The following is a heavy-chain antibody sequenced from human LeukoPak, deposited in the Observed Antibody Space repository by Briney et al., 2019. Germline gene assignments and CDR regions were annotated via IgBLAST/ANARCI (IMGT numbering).Heavy chain of an antibody. CDR3: ARDRGLGITGTKNWFDP. D-gene: IGHD1-20*01. V-gene: IGHV4-59*01. CDR2: IYYSGST. Sequence: PSETLSLTCTVSGGSISSYYWSWIRQPPGKGLEWIGYIYYSGSTNYNPSLKSRVTISVDTSKNQFSLKLSSVTAADTAVYYCARDRGLGITGTKNWFDPWGQGTLVTVSS. CDR1: GGSISSYY. J-gene: IGHJ5*02.